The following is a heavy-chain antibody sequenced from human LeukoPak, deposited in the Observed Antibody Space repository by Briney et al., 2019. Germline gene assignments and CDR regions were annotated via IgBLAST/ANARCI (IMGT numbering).Heavy chain of an antibody. D-gene: IGHD1-26*01. J-gene: IGHJ4*02. CDR3: ARPKYSGTYSIDY. CDR2: IYPGDSDT. Sequence: ESLKISCKGSGYSFTSYWIGWVRQMPGKGLEWMGSIYPGDSDTRYSPSFQGQVSISADKSIRTAYLQWSSLTASDTATYYCARPKYSGTYSIDYWGQGTLVTVSS. CDR1: GYSFTSYW. V-gene: IGHV5-51*01.